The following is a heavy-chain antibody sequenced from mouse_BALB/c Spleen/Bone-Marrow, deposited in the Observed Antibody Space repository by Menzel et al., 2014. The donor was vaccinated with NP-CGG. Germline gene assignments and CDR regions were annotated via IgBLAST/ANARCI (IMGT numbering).Heavy chain of an antibody. CDR3: ARSGNYYFDY. J-gene: IGHJ2*01. Sequence: QVQLQQSGAELVKPGASVKLSCKASGYTFTSYWMHWVKQRPGQGLEWIGEINPSNGRTNYNEKFKNKATLTVDKSSSTAYMQLSSLTSEDSAVYYCARSGNYYFDYWGQGTTLIVSS. CDR2: INPSNGRT. D-gene: IGHD2-1*01. CDR1: GYTFTSYW. V-gene: IGHV1S81*02.